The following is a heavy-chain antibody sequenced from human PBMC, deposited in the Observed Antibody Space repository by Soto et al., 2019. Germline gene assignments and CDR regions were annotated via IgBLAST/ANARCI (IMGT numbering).Heavy chain of an antibody. J-gene: IGHJ6*02. V-gene: IGHV1-18*04. Sequence: GASVKVSFKASGYTFTSYGISWVRQAPGQGLEWMGWISAYNGNTNYAQKLQGRVTMTTDTSTSTAYMELRSLRSDDTAVYYCARDPAWGVRGVHYYGMDVWGQGTTVTVSS. D-gene: IGHD3-10*01. CDR3: ARDPAWGVRGVHYYGMDV. CDR2: ISAYNGNT. CDR1: GYTFTSYG.